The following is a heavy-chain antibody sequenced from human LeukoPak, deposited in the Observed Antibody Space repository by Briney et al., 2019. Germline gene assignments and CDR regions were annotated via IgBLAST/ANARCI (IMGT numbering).Heavy chain of an antibody. CDR1: GLTFSSFD. J-gene: IGHJ4*02. D-gene: IGHD6-13*01. Sequence: GGTLRLSCAASGLTFSSFDFHWVGQVLGKGLEWVSAIVVVGDTYYAGSVTGRFTISRDNAKNSFYLQMNSLRAGDTAVYYCAREARGSSDWSMPEYWGQGTLVTVSS. CDR3: AREARGSSDWSMPEY. V-gene: IGHV3-13*01. CDR2: IVVVGDT.